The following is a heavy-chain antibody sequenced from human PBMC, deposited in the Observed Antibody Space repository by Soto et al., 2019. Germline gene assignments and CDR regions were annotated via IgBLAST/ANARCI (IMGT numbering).Heavy chain of an antibody. CDR1: GFTFSSNW. Sequence: EVQLVESGGDLVQPGGSLRLSCEASGFTFSSNWMHWVRQAPGKGLVWVSRMNPDGSTRGYADSVKSRFTISRDNANNILFREMNSLSAEDTAVYYCARGGNAGSGQYYLDDQWGQGTLVTVSS. V-gene: IGHV3-74*01. CDR2: MNPDGSTR. CDR3: ARGGNAGSGQYYLDDQ. D-gene: IGHD3-10*01. J-gene: IGHJ4*02.